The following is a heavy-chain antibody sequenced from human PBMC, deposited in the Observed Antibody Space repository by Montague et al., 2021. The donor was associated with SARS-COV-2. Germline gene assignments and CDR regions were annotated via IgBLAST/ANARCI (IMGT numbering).Heavy chain of an antibody. D-gene: IGHD3-10*01. CDR2: IYHSGRT. Sequence: SETLSLTCAVSLHSVIVYLWRWSRQHPGKLLAWFRYIYHSGRTNYNPSLKSRVTISVDTSKKQFSLKVNSVTAADTAVYYCAKDGEALAWGTFDIWGQGTMVTVSS. V-gene: IGHV4-59*02. CDR1: LHSVIVYL. J-gene: IGHJ3*02. CDR3: AKDGEALAWGTFDI.